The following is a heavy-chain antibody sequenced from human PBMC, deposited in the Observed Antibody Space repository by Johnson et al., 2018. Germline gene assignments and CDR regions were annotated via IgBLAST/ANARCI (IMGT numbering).Heavy chain of an antibody. CDR1: GFTFDDYA. J-gene: IGHJ6*03. Sequence: VQLVESGGGLVQPGRSLRLSCAASGFTFDDYAMHWVRQAPGKGLEWVSGISWNSGSIGYADSVKGRFTISRDNAKNSLYLQMNSLRAEDTALYYCAKPWGGYEEYYYYYMDVWGKGTTVTVSS. D-gene: IGHD5-12*01. V-gene: IGHV3-9*01. CDR2: ISWNSGSI. CDR3: AKPWGGYEEYYYYYMDV.